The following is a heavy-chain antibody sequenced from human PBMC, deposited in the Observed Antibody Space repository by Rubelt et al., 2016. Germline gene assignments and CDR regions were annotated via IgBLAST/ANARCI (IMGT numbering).Heavy chain of an antibody. CDR3: TTKTAMVSDYDY. J-gene: IGHJ4*02. V-gene: IGHV3-15*07. Sequence: WVGRIKSKTAGGATDYAAPVKDRFTMSRDDSKNTLYLQMNSLKTEDTAVYYCTTKTAMVSDYDYWGQGTLITVCS. CDR2: IKSKTAGGAT. D-gene: IGHD5-18*01.